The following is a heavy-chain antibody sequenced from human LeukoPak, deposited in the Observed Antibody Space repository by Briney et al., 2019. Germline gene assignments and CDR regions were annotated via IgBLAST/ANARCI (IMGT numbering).Heavy chain of an antibody. V-gene: IGHV1-2*02. CDR1: GYTFTGYY. CDR3: ARGGRVYGGNPKYYFDY. CDR2: INPNSGGT. J-gene: IGHJ4*02. Sequence: ASVKVSCKASGYTFTGYYMHWVRQAPGQGLEWMGWINPNSGGTNYAQKFQGRVTITRDTSISTAYMELSRLRSDDTAVYYCARGGRVYGGNPKYYFDYWGQGTLVTVSS. D-gene: IGHD4-23*01.